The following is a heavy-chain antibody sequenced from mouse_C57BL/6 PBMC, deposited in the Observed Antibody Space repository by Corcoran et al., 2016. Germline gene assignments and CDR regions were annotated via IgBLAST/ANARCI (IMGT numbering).Heavy chain of an antibody. Sequence: EVQLQQSGAELVKPGASVKLSCTASGFNIKDYYMHWVKQRTEQGLEWIGRIDPEDGETKYATKFQGKATITADTSSNTAYLQLSSLTSEDTAVYYCARGYYGMDAMDYWGQGTSVTVSS. V-gene: IGHV14-2*01. J-gene: IGHJ4*01. CDR1: GFNIKDYY. CDR3: ARGYYGMDAMDY. D-gene: IGHD1-1*01. CDR2: IDPEDGET.